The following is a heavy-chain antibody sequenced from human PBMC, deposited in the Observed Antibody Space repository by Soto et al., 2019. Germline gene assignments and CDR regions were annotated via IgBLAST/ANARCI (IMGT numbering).Heavy chain of an antibody. D-gene: IGHD6-13*01. J-gene: IGHJ4*02. CDR1: GVTCSSDA. CDR2: ISGSGGST. CDR3: AKENGYSRSPLAFDY. V-gene: IGHV3-23*01. Sequence: PGGSLRLACAASGVTCSSDAMSWVRQSPGKGREWVSAISGSGGSTYYADSVKGRFTISRDNSKNTLYLQMNSLRAEDTAVYYCAKENGYSRSPLAFDYWGQATLVTVSS.